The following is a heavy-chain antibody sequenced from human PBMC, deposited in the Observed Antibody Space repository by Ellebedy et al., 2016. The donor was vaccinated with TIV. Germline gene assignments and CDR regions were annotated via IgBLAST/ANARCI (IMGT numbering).Heavy chain of an antibody. D-gene: IGHD5-12*01. CDR1: GYSSGYY. CDR3: ARWGDSGSVVLKGFDV. J-gene: IGHJ3*01. CDR2: IYYTGST. Sequence: SETLSLTXSVSGYSSGYYWGWIRQPPGKGLEWIGSIYYTGSTYYNPSLNSRVTISGDTSKKQLSLRLSLVTAADTAVYYCARWGDSGSVVLKGFDVWGQGTTVTVSS. V-gene: IGHV4-38-2*02.